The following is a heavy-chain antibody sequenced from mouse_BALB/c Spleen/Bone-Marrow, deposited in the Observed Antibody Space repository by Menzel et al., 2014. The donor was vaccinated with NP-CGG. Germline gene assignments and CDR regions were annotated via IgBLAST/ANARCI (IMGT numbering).Heavy chain of an antibody. V-gene: IGHV14-3*02. Sequence: EVMLVESGAELVKPGASVKLSCTASGFNIKDTYMHWVKQRPEQGLEWIGGIDPANGNTKYDPKFQGKATITADTSSNTAYLQLSSLTSEDTAVYYCASYYYGSSLFAYWGQGTLVTVSA. CDR2: IDPANGNT. J-gene: IGHJ3*01. CDR3: ASYYYGSSLFAY. D-gene: IGHD1-1*01. CDR1: GFNIKDTY.